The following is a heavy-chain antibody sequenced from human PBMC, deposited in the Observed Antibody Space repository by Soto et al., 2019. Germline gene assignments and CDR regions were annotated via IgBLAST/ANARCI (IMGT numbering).Heavy chain of an antibody. J-gene: IGHJ4*02. V-gene: IGHV3-7*01. CDR3: ARMANWNYPQYYFDF. CDR2: IKQDGSET. CDR1: GFTFSSYW. D-gene: IGHD1-7*01. Sequence: GSLRLSCAASGFTFSSYWMSWVRQAPGKGLEWVASIKQDGSETYYVDSLKGRFTISRDNAKNSLFLHMNSLRAEDAAVYYCARMANWNYPQYYFDFWGQGTLVTVSS.